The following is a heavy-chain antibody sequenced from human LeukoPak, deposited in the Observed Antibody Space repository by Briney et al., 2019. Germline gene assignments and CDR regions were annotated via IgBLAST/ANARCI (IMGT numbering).Heavy chain of an antibody. CDR2: VSSSGSII. J-gene: IGHJ6*04. D-gene: IGHD3-10*02. CDR1: GFSFSDYY. CDR3: AELGITMIGGV. Sequence: GGSLRLSCAASGFSFSDYYMNWIRQAPGKGLEWVSYVSSSGSIIYYADSVKGRFTISRDNAKNSLYLQMNSLRAEDTAVYYCAELGITMIGGVWGKGTTVTISS. V-gene: IGHV3-11*04.